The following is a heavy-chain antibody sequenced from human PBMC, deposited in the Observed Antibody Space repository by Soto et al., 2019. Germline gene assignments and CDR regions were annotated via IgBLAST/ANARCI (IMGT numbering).Heavy chain of an antibody. CDR3: AVGIVVVTAINPDGGYYYYRMDV. Sequence: ASVKVSCTASGGTFSSYAISWVRQAPGQGLEWMGGIIPIFGTANYAQKFQGRVTITADKSTSTAYMELSSLRSEDTAVYYCAVGIVVVTAINPDGGYYYYRMDVWGQGTTVTVSS. J-gene: IGHJ6*02. D-gene: IGHD2-21*02. CDR1: GGTFSSYA. V-gene: IGHV1-69*06. CDR2: IIPIFGTA.